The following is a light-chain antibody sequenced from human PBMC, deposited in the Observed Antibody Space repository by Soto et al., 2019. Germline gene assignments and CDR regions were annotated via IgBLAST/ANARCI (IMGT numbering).Light chain of an antibody. CDR2: KVS. Sequence: DVEMTQSPLSLPVTLGQPASISCRSSQILLYSDGNTYLNWFQQRPGQSPRRLIYKVSNRDSGVPDRFSGSGSGTDFTLKISRVEAEDVGVYYCMQGTHPFTFGQGTRLENK. CDR1: QILLYSDGNTY. J-gene: IGKJ5*01. V-gene: IGKV2-30*01. CDR3: MQGTHPFT.